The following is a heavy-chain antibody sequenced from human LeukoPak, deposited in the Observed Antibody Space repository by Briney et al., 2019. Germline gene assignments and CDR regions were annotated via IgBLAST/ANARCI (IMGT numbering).Heavy chain of an antibody. D-gene: IGHD6-6*01. V-gene: IGHV4-61*09. CDR3: ARRRWGIAARRRAAFDI. Sequence: SETLSLTCTVSGDSISSGTYYWSWIRQPAGKGLEWIGHIYTSGSTNYNPSLKSRVTISVDTSKNQFSLKLSSVTAADTAVYYCARRRWGIAARRRAAFDIWGQGTMVTVSS. CDR2: IYTSGST. J-gene: IGHJ3*02. CDR1: GDSISSGTYY.